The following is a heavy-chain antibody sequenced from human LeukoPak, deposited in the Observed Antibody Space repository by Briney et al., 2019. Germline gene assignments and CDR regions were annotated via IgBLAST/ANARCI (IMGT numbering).Heavy chain of an antibody. D-gene: IGHD3-10*01. V-gene: IGHV3-53*01. J-gene: IGHJ3*02. CDR2: IYSGGST. CDR1: GFTVSSNY. CDR3: ARGKYYYATGGAFDI. Sequence: GGSLRLSCAASGFTVSSNYMSWVRQAPGKGLEWVSVIYSGGSTYYADSVKGRFTISRDNSKNTLYLQMNSLRAEDTAVYYCARGKYYYATGGAFDIWGQGTMVTVSS.